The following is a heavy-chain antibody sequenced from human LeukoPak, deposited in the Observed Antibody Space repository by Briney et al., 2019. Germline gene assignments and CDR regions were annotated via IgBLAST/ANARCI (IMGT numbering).Heavy chain of an antibody. Sequence: GESLKISCKGSGYSFINYWIGWVRQMPGKGLEWMGIIYPGDSDTGYSPSFQGQVTISADKSLSTAYLQWSSLKASDTAMYYCARHGGVCSSTICSYPFDYWGQGTLVTVSS. V-gene: IGHV5-51*01. D-gene: IGHD2-2*01. CDR3: ARHGGVCSSTICSYPFDY. J-gene: IGHJ4*02. CDR1: GYSFINYW. CDR2: IYPGDSDT.